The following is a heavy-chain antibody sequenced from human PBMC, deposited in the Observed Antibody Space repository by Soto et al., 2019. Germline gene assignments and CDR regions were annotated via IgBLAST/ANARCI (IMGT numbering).Heavy chain of an antibody. V-gene: IGHV4-30-4*01. CDR2: IYYSGST. Sequence: SETLSLTCTVSGGSISSGDYYWSWIRQPPGKGLEWIGYIYYSGSTYYNPSLKNRVTISVDTSKNQFSLKLSSVTAADTAVYYCARDRRVTTAPYYFDYWGQGTLVTVSS. D-gene: IGHD5-18*01. CDR3: ARDRRVTTAPYYFDY. J-gene: IGHJ4*02. CDR1: GGSISSGDYY.